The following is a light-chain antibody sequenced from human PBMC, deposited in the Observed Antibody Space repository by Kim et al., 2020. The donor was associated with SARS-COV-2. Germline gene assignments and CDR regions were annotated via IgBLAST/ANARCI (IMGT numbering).Light chain of an antibody. J-gene: IGLJ2*01. V-gene: IGLV3-21*01. Sequence: AAGKTARITRVGDNIGSKSVQWYQQKSGQVPILVIYYDNIRPSGIPERISGSNSGSTATLTITRVEGGDEADFYCQVWDSDSDHVVFGGGTQLTVL. CDR2: YDN. CDR1: NIGSKS. CDR3: QVWDSDSDHVV.